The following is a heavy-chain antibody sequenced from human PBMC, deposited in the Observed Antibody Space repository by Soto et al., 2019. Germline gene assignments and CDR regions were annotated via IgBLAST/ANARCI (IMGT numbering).Heavy chain of an antibody. V-gene: IGHV1-69*01. J-gene: IGHJ3*02. CDR1: GGTFSSYA. D-gene: IGHD2-2*02. CDR3: ATCSSTSCYTADDAFDI. Sequence: QVQLVQSGAEVKKPGSSVKVSCKASGGTFSSYAISWVRQAPGQGLEWMGGIIPIFGTANYAQKLQGRVTITADESTSTAYMELSSLRSEDTAVYYCATCSSTSCYTADDAFDIWGQGTMVTVSS. CDR2: IIPIFGTA.